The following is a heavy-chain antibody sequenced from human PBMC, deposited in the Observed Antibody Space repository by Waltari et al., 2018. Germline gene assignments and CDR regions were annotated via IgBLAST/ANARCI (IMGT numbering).Heavy chain of an antibody. D-gene: IGHD3-10*01. CDR3: ARGDGQWFGGGIFDY. V-gene: IGHV4-4*07. Sequence: QVQLQESGPGLVKPSETLSLTCTVSGGSISSYYWSWIRQPAGTGLEWIGRIYTRGSTNYNPSLKSRVTMSVDTSKNQFSLKLSSVTAADTAVYYWARGDGQWFGGGIFDYWGQGTLVTVSS. J-gene: IGHJ4*02. CDR2: IYTRGST. CDR1: GGSISSYY.